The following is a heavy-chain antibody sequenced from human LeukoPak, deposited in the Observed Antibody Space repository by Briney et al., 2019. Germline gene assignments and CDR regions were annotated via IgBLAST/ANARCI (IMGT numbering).Heavy chain of an antibody. CDR2: IGTAGDT. D-gene: IGHD5-12*01. CDR3: ARDSAYNAFDI. Sequence: GGSLRLSCAASGFTFSSYDMHWVRQATGKGLEWVSAIGTAGDTYYPGSVKGRFTISRENAKNSLYLQMNSLRAGDTAVYYCARDSAYNAFDIWGQGTMVTVSS. J-gene: IGHJ3*02. V-gene: IGHV3-13*01. CDR1: GFTFSSYD.